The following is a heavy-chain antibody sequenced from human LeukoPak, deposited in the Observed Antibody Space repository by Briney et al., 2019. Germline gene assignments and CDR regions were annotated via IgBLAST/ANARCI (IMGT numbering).Heavy chain of an antibody. Sequence: PGGSLRLSCAASGFTFSSYAMHWVRQAPGKGLEWVSAISGSGGSTYYADSVKGRFTISRDNSKNTLYLQMNSLRAEDTAVYYCAKALPFYGGNAREDYWGQGTLVTVSS. CDR3: AKALPFYGGNAREDY. J-gene: IGHJ4*02. V-gene: IGHV3-23*01. CDR2: ISGSGGST. CDR1: GFTFSSYA. D-gene: IGHD4-23*01.